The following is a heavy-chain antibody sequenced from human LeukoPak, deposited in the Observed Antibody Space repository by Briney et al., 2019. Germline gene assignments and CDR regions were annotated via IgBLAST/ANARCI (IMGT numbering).Heavy chain of an antibody. V-gene: IGHV3-21*01. CDR3: ARDLAYYDSSGEFDY. Sequence: GGSLRLSCAASGFTFSNYAMHWVRQAPGKGLEWVSSISSSSSYIYYADSVKGRFTISRDNAKNSLYLQMNSLRAKDTAVYYCARDLAYYDSSGEFDYWGQGTLVTVSS. CDR2: ISSSSSYI. CDR1: GFTFSNYA. J-gene: IGHJ4*02. D-gene: IGHD3-22*01.